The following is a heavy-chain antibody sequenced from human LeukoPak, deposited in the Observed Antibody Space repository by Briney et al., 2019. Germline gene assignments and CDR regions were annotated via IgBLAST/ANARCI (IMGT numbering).Heavy chain of an antibody. J-gene: IGHJ4*02. Sequence: GGSLRLSCAASGFTFSSYTMNWVRQAPGKGLEWVSSIGSGSSAIYYADSVKGRFTISRDNAKNSLYLQMNSLRDEDTAVYYCARVKGVFAPFDSWGPGTLVTVSS. V-gene: IGHV3-48*02. D-gene: IGHD2-8*01. CDR3: ARVKGVFAPFDS. CDR2: IGSGSSAI. CDR1: GFTFSSYT.